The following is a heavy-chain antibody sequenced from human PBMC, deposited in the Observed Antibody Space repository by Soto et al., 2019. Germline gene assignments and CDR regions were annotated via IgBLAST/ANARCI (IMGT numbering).Heavy chain of an antibody. V-gene: IGHV3-49*03. CDR3: TRDHPPDYDFWSGYYTDHLLVYGMDV. CDR2: IRSKAYGGTT. CDR1: GFTFGDYA. D-gene: IGHD3-3*01. Sequence: PGGSLRLSCTASGFTFGDYAMSWFRQAPGKGLEWVGFIRSKAYGGTTEYAASVKGRFTISRDDSKSIAYLQMNSLKTEDTAVYYCTRDHPPDYDFWSGYYTDHLLVYGMDVWGQGTTVTVSS. J-gene: IGHJ6*02.